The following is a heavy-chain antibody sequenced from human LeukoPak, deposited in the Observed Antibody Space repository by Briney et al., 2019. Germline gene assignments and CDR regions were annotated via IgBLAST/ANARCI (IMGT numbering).Heavy chain of an antibody. V-gene: IGHV3-30*03. CDR2: ISYDGSNK. CDR3: AAYYDFLTGQFFDY. Sequence: GGSLRLSCAASGFTFSSYGMHWVRQAPGKGLEWVADISYDGSNKYYADSVKGRFTISRDNSKNTLYLQMNGLRVDDTAVYYCAAYYDFLTGQFFDYWGQGTLVTVSS. J-gene: IGHJ4*02. D-gene: IGHD3-9*01. CDR1: GFTFSSYG.